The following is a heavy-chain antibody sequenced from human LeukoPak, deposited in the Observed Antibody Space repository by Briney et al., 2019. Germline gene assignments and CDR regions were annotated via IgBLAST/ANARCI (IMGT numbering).Heavy chain of an antibody. CDR3: ARLQDY. Sequence: HGESLKISCRGSGYTFSNYWIGWVRQMPGKGLEWMGRIDPSDSYIKYSPSFQGHITITVDKSINTAYLQWSSLKASDTAMYYCARLQDYWGQGTLVTVSS. CDR1: GYTFSNYW. V-gene: IGHV5-10-1*01. J-gene: IGHJ4*02. CDR2: IDPSDSYI.